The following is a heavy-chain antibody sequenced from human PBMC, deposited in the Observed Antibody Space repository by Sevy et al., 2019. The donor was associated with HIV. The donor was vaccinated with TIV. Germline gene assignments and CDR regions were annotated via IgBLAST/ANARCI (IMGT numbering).Heavy chain of an antibody. J-gene: IGHJ4*02. Sequence: GGSLRLSFAASGFSFSGYGMLWVRQAPGKGLEWVAVIWYDGTNNEYKDSVKGRYTISRDNSKNTLYLQMNSLRAEDTAVYYCARERIAVAGMGYYFDFWGQGTLVTVSS. V-gene: IGHV3-33*01. CDR1: GFSFSGYG. D-gene: IGHD6-19*01. CDR3: ARERIAVAGMGYYFDF. CDR2: IWYDGTNN.